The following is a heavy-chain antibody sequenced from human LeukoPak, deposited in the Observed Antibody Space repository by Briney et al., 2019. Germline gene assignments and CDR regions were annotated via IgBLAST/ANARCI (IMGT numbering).Heavy chain of an antibody. CDR3: ARHGYIYVDY. J-gene: IGHJ4*02. D-gene: IGHD5-18*01. V-gene: IGHV4-39*01. Sequence: PSETLSLTCTVSGGSISSSSYYWGWIRQPPGKGLEWIGSIYYSGSTYYNPSLKSRGTISVDTSKNQFSLKLSSVTAADTAVYYCARHGYIYVDYWGQGTLVTVSS. CDR1: GGSISSSSYY. CDR2: IYYSGST.